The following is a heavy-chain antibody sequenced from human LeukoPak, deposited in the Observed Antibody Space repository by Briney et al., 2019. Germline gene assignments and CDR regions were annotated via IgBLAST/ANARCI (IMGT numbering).Heavy chain of an antibody. CDR2: IYYSGST. V-gene: IGHV4-38-2*02. J-gene: IGHJ4*02. CDR3: AVIDYYDSSGYYYDTLDY. D-gene: IGHD3-22*01. CDR1: GYSISSGYY. Sequence: SETLSLTCTVSGYSISSGYYWGWIRQPPGKGLEWIGSIYYSGSTYYNPSLKSRVTISIDTSKNQFSLKLSSVTAADAAVYYCAVIDYYDSSGYYYDTLDYWGQGTLVTVSS.